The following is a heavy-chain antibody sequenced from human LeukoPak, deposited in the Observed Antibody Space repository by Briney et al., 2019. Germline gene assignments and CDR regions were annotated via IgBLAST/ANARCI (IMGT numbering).Heavy chain of an antibody. Sequence: GGTLRLSCAASGFTFSSYEMNWVRQAPGKGLEWVSYISSSGSTIYYADSVKGRFTISRDNSENSLYLQMDSLTAEDTAVYYCARKGSQWDFLVDYWGQGTRVAVSP. CDR3: ARKGSQWDFLVDY. CDR2: ISSSGSTI. D-gene: IGHD2/OR15-2a*01. J-gene: IGHJ4*02. V-gene: IGHV3-48*03. CDR1: GFTFSSYE.